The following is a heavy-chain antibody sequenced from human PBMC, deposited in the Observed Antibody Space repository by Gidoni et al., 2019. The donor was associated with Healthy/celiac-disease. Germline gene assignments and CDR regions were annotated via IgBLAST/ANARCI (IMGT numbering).Heavy chain of an antibody. D-gene: IGHD3-3*01. Sequence: QLQLQESGPGLVKPSETLSLTCTVSGGSISSSSYYWRWIRQPPGKGLEWIGSIYYSGSTYYNPSLKSRVTISVDTSKNQFSLKLSSVTAADTAVYYCARHGDSPTIFGVVIIYNWFDPWGQGTLVTVSS. CDR2: IYYSGST. CDR3: ARHGDSPTIFGVVIIYNWFDP. J-gene: IGHJ5*02. CDR1: GGSISSSSYY. V-gene: IGHV4-39*01.